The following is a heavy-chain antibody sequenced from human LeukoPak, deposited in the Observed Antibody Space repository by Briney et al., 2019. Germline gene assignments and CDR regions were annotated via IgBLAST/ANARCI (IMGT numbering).Heavy chain of an antibody. CDR3: ARRRGSSGVDY. CDR1: GGSFSGYY. Sequence: SETLSLTCAVCGGSFSGYYWSWIRQPPGKGLEWIGEINHSGSTNYNPSLKSRVTISVDTSKNQFSLKLSSVTAADTAVYYCARRRGSSGVDYWGQGTLVTVSS. D-gene: IGHD3-16*01. V-gene: IGHV4-34*01. CDR2: INHSGST. J-gene: IGHJ4*02.